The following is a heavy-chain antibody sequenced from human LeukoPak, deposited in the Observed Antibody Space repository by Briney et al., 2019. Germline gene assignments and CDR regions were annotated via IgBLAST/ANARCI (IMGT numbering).Heavy chain of an antibody. V-gene: IGHV3-48*01. CDR3: GRDRRQIYYGVDV. J-gene: IGHJ6*02. CDR2: ISDSGRVT. Sequence: GGSLRLSCAASGFSFTIYSMNWVRQAPGKGLEWVSFISDSGRVTYYADSVKGRFTISRDTATYSLYLQMNSLRAEDTAVYYCGRDRRQIYYGVDVWGQGTTVTVSS. CDR1: GFSFTIYS.